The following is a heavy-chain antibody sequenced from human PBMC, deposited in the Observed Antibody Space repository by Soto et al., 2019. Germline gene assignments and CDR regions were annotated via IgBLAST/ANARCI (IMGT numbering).Heavy chain of an antibody. Sequence: GGSLRLSCAASGFTVSSNYMSWVRQAPGKGLEWVSVIYSGGSTYYADSVKGRFTISRDNSKNTLYLQMNSLRAEDTAVYYCATELVLIHMGTPSAFDIWGQRTMVTVSS. CDR3: ATELVLIHMGTPSAFDI. D-gene: IGHD2-8*01. CDR1: GFTVSSNY. V-gene: IGHV3-53*01. J-gene: IGHJ3*02. CDR2: IYSGGST.